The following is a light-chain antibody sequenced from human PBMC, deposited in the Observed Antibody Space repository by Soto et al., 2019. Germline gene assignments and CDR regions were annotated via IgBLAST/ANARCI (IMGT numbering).Light chain of an antibody. CDR2: GAS. V-gene: IGKV3-15*01. J-gene: IGKJ1*01. CDR3: QQYNNWPWT. Sequence: IVLTQSPGTLSLSPGERATLSCRASQSVSSSYLAWYQQKPGQAPRLLIYGASSRATGIPVRVSGSASWTELTLTISSLQSEDFSVYDCQQYNNWPWTFGQGTKVDIK. CDR1: QSVSSSY.